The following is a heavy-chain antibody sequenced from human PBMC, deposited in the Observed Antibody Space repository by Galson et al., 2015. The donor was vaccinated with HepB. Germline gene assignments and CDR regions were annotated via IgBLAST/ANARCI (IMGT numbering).Heavy chain of an antibody. CDR1: GFTFSNYA. D-gene: IGHD1-26*01. Sequence: SLRLSCAASGFTFSNYAMHWVRQAPGKGLEWVAVIFFDGSNEYYADSVKGRFTIFRDNYKNTLYLQMNSLTAEDTAVYYCARVWGATTGAVDYWVQGALVTVSS. CDR2: IFFDGSNE. CDR3: ARVWGATTGAVDY. V-gene: IGHV3-30-3*01. J-gene: IGHJ4*02.